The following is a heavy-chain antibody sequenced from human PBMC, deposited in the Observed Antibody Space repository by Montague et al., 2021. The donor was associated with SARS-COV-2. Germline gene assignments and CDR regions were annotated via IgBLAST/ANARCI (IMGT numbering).Heavy chain of an antibody. CDR3: ARLSGYNPFDAFDI. D-gene: IGHD5-24*01. V-gene: IGHV4-59*01. CDR1: GDSINNYY. J-gene: IGHJ3*02. Sequence: SETLSLTCTVSGDSINNYYWSWIRQPPGKGLEWIGNTFYSGSTMYNPSLKSRVTISVDTSKNQLSLNLSSVTAADPAVYFCARLSGYNPFDAFDIWGPGTMVTVSS. CDR2: TFYSGST.